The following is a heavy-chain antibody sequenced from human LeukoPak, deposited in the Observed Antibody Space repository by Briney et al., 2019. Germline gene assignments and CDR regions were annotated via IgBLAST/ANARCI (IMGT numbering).Heavy chain of an antibody. CDR3: AKVTGTTGRYYYYMDV. J-gene: IGHJ6*03. D-gene: IGHD1-20*01. CDR1: GFTFSSYG. V-gene: IGHV3-30*02. Sequence: PGGSLRLSCAASGFTFSSYGMHWVRQASGKGLEWVAFIRYDGSNKYYADSVKGRFTISRDNSKNTLYLQMNSLRAEDTAVYYCAKVTGTTGRYYYYMDVWGKGTTVTVSS. CDR2: IRYDGSNK.